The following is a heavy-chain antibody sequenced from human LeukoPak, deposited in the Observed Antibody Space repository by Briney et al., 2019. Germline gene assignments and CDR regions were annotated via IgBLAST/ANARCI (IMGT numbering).Heavy chain of an antibody. V-gene: IGHV3-23*01. D-gene: IGHD3-22*01. Sequence: EALSLTCTVSGGSISSSSYYWGWIRQAPGKGLEWVSAISGSGGSTYYADSVKGRFTISRDNSKNTLYLQMNSLRAEDTAVYYCAKDRYYDSSGYVAYWGPGTLVTVSS. CDR1: GGSISSSSYY. J-gene: IGHJ4*02. CDR2: ISGSGGST. CDR3: AKDRYYDSSGYVAY.